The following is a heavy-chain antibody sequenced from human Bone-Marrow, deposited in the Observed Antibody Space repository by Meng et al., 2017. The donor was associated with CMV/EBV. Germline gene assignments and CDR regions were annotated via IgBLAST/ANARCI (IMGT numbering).Heavy chain of an antibody. J-gene: IGHJ4*02. CDR3: AKGASRGYCSSTSCLPFDY. CDR2: IRYNGSNK. Sequence: GESLKISCAASGFTFSSYGMHWVRQAPGKGLEWVAFIRYNGSNKYYADSVKGRFTISRDNSKNTLYLQMNSLRAEDTAVYYCAKGASRGYCSSTSCLPFDYWGQGTRVTVSS. D-gene: IGHD2-2*01. CDR1: GFTFSSYG. V-gene: IGHV3-30*02.